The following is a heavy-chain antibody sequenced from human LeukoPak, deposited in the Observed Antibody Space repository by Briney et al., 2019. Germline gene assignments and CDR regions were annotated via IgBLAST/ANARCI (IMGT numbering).Heavy chain of an antibody. J-gene: IGHJ4*02. D-gene: IGHD2-2*01. Sequence: ASVKVSCKASGYTFISYGITWVRQAPGQGLEWMGWISSYNGNTKYAQKLQGRVTMTTDTSTSTAYMELRSLRSDDTAVYYCARDCSSTSCPFDYWGQGTLVTVSS. CDR2: ISSYNGNT. CDR3: ARDCSSTSCPFDY. V-gene: IGHV1-18*01. CDR1: GYTFISYG.